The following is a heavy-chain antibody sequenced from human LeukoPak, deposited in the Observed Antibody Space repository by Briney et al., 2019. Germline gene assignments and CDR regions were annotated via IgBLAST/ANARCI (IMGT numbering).Heavy chain of an antibody. Sequence: ASVKVSCKASGYTFTTYNVHWVRQAPGQRLEWMGWINAANGNTKSSQKFQGRVTITRDTSATTAYMELSSLRSEDTAVYYCARGGTFDYWGQGNLVTVSS. CDR2: INAANGNT. J-gene: IGHJ4*02. CDR3: ARGGTFDY. V-gene: IGHV1-3*01. CDR1: GYTFTTYN.